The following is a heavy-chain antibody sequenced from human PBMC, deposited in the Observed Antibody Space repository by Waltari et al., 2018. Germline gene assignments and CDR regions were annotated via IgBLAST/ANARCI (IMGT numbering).Heavy chain of an antibody. D-gene: IGHD3-22*01. CDR2: IYYSGST. J-gene: IGHJ3*02. CDR1: GGSISSYY. CDR3: ARDFPHPTYYYDSSGTFDAFDI. Sequence: QVQLQESGPGLVKPSETLSLTCTVSGGSISSYYWSWIRQPPGKGLEWIGYIYYSGSTNYNPSLKSRVTISVDTSKNQFSLKLSSVTAADTAVYYCARDFPHPTYYYDSSGTFDAFDIWGQGTMVTVSS. V-gene: IGHV4-59*01.